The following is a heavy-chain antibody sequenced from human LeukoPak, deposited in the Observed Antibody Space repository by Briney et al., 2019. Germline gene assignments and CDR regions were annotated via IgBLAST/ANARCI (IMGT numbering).Heavy chain of an antibody. J-gene: IGHJ5*02. CDR2: IYYSGST. Sequence: PSETLSLTCTVSGGSISSSSYYWGWIRQPPGKGLEWIGSIYYSGSTYYNPSLKSRVTISVDTSKNQFSLKLSSVTAADTAVYYCAREKKTGTMRWFDPWGQGTLVTVSS. D-gene: IGHD1-1*01. V-gene: IGHV4-39*02. CDR1: GGSISSSSYY. CDR3: AREKKTGTMRWFDP.